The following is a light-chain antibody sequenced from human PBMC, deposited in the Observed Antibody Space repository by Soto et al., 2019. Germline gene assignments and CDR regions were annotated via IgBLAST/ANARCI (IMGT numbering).Light chain of an antibody. CDR3: LQPSNYPRT. V-gene: IGKV1-12*01. CDR2: FAS. CDR1: QNINIR. J-gene: IGKJ4*02. Sequence: DIQLTQSPSSVSASVGDRVTITCRASQNINIRLAWFRQRPGQAPSLLISFASNLPSGVPSRFSGSGSGTEFTLTISSLQPEDFATYYCLQPSNYPRTFGPGTKVEVK.